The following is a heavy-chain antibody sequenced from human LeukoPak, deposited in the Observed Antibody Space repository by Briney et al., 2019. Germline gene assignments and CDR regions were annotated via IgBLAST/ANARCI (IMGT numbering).Heavy chain of an antibody. D-gene: IGHD6-19*01. Sequence: GASVKVSCKASGGAFSSYAISWVRQAPGQGLEWMGRIIPILGIANYAQKFQGRVTITADKSTSTAYMELSSLRSEDTAVYYCARMSSGWYSQVDYWGQGTLVTVSS. J-gene: IGHJ4*02. CDR1: GGAFSSYA. V-gene: IGHV1-69*04. CDR3: ARMSSGWYSQVDY. CDR2: IIPILGIA.